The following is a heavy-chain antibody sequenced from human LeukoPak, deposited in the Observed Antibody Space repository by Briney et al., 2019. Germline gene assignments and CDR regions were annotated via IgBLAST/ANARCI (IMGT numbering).Heavy chain of an antibody. CDR1: GFTFRSHA. CDR2: IYENGGTT. D-gene: IGHD3-22*01. CDR3: AKDVRYYDSSGYYRRQNFDY. V-gene: IGHV3-23*01. J-gene: IGHJ4*02. Sequence: PGGSLRLSCVGSGFTFRSHAMSWVRQAPEKGLEFVSGIYENGGTTYYADSVKGRFTISRDNSKNTLYLQMNSLRAEDTAVYYCAKDVRYYDSSGYYRRQNFDYWGQGTLVTVSS.